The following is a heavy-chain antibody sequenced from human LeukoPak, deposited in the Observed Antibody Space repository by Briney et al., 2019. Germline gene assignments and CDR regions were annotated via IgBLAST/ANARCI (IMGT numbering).Heavy chain of an antibody. V-gene: IGHV1-69*13. J-gene: IGHJ4*02. D-gene: IGHD4-17*01. CDR3: ARLLDYGDLFDY. Sequence: ASVKVSCKASGGTFSSYAISWVRQAPGQGLEWMGGIIPIFGTANHAQKFQGRVTITADESTSTAYMALSSLRSEDTAVYYCARLLDYGDLFDYWGQGTLVTVSS. CDR1: GGTFSSYA. CDR2: IIPIFGTA.